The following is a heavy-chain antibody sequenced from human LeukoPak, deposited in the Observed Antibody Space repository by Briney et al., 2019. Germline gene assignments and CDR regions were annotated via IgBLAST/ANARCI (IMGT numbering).Heavy chain of an antibody. D-gene: IGHD6-13*01. CDR1: GFTVSSNY. J-gene: IGHJ4*02. Sequence: GGSLRLSCAASGFTVSSNYMSWVRQAPGKGLEWVSVIYSGGSTYYADSVKGRFTISRDNSKNTLYLQMNSLRAEDTAVYYCARRAGYSSSWYPHYFDYWGQGTLVTVSS. CDR2: IYSGGST. V-gene: IGHV3-66*04. CDR3: ARRAGYSSSWYPHYFDY.